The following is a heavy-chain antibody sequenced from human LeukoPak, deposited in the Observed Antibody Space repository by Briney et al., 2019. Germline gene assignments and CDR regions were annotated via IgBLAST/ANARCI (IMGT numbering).Heavy chain of an antibody. D-gene: IGHD5-18*01. Sequence: GALRLSCAASGFTFSDFYMSWIRQTPGKGLEWISYISSSGSTINYADSVKDRFTISRDNAKNSLYLQMNSLRAEDTAVYYCARDPGYSHGYSLDSWGQGTLVTVSS. J-gene: IGHJ4*02. V-gene: IGHV3-11*01. CDR2: ISSSGSTI. CDR1: GFTFSDFY. CDR3: ARDPGYSHGYSLDS.